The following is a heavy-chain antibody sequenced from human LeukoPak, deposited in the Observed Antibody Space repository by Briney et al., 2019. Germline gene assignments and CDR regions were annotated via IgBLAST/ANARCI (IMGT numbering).Heavy chain of an antibody. CDR2: IYYSGST. J-gene: IGHJ4*02. CDR1: GGSISSYY. CDR3: ARDGVPYYFDY. V-gene: IGHV4-59*01. Sequence: PSETLSLTCTVSGGSISSYYWSWIRQPPGKGLEWIGYIYYSGSTNYNPSLKSRVTISVDTSKNQFSLKLSSVTAADTAVYYCARDGVPYYFDYWGQGNPGHRLL. D-gene: IGHD3-16*01.